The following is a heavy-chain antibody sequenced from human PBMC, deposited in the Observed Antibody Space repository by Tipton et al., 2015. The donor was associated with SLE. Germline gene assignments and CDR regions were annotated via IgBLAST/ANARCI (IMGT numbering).Heavy chain of an antibody. CDR3: VRGHPHIVVLIGGGWFDP. CDR1: GGSISGYY. V-gene: IGHV4-34*01. J-gene: IGHJ5*02. CDR2: INHGGST. D-gene: IGHD2-21*01. Sequence: TLSLTCSVSGGSISGYYWTWIRQPPGKGLEWIGEINHGGSTNYNPSLKSRVTISEDTSKDQFSLKLTSVTAADTAIYYCVRGHPHIVVLIGGGWFDPWGQGTLVTVSS.